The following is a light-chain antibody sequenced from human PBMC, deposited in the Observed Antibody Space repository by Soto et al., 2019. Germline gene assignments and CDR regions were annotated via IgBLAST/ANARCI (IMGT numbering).Light chain of an antibody. CDR3: QQYGSSPLT. CDR2: GAS. J-gene: IGKJ4*01. V-gene: IGKV3-20*01. Sequence: EIVLTQSPGTLSLSPGERATLSCRASQSVSSSYLAWYQQKPGQATRLLIYGASSRATGIPDRFSCSGSGTDFTLTISRLEPEDFAVYYCQQYGSSPLTFGGGTKV. CDR1: QSVSSSY.